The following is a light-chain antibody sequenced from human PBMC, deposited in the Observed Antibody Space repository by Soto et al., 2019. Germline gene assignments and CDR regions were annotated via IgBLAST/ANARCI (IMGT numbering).Light chain of an antibody. CDR2: EDN. V-gene: IGLV6-57*02. CDR1: SGSIASNY. J-gene: IGLJ7*01. Sequence: NFMLTQPHSVSESPGKTVTISCTGSSGSIASNYVQWYQQRPGSAPTTVIYEDNQRPSGVPDRFSGSIDSSSNSASLTISGLKTEDEADYCWQSYDSSNHAVFGGGTQLTVL. CDR3: QSYDSSNHAV.